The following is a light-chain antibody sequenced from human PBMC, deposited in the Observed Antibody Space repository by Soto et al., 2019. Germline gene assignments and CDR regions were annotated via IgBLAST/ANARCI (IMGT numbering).Light chain of an antibody. CDR1: SSDVGGYNY. V-gene: IGLV2-8*01. CDR2: EVT. Sequence: QSALTQPPSASGSLGQSGTISCTGTSSDVGGYNYVSWHQQHPGKAPKVMIYEVTKRPPGVPDRFSGSKSGNTASLTVSGLQAEEEADYYCSSFSGGGNPVLLGGGTKLTVL. J-gene: IGLJ2*01. CDR3: SSFSGGGNPVL.